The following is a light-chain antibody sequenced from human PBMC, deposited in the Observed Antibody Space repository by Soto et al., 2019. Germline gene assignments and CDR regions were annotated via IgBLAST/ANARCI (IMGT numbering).Light chain of an antibody. CDR1: QSISSY. CDR2: AAS. J-gene: IGKJ1*01. CDR3: QQSYSTWT. V-gene: IGKV1-39*01. Sequence: DIQMTQSPSSLSASVGDRVTITCRASQSISSYLNWYQQKPGKAPKLLIYAASSLQSGVPSRFSGRGYGTDFTLTISSLQPEDFATYYCQQSYSTWTFGQGTKVEIK.